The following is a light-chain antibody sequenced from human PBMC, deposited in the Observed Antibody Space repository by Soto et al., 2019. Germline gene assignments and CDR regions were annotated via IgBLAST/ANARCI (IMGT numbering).Light chain of an antibody. J-gene: IGLJ1*01. CDR1: ISNVGSNF. CDR3: AAWDDRLSGYV. V-gene: IGLV1-47*01. CDR2: RNS. Sequence: QPVLTQPPSASGTPGQRVTISCSGSISNVGSNFVYWYQQLPGTAPKALMFRNSQRPSGVPDRFSGSKSGTSASLAISGLRSEDEADYYCAAWDDRLSGYVFGNGTKVTVL.